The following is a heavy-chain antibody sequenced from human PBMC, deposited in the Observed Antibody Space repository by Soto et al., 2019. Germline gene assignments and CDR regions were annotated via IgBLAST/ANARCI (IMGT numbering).Heavy chain of an antibody. CDR1: GYTLTELS. V-gene: IGHV1-69*13. CDR2: IIPIFGTA. J-gene: IGHJ6*02. D-gene: IGHD5-18*01. Sequence: GASVKVSCKVSGYTLTELSMHWARQAPGQGLEWMGGIIPIFGTANYAQKFQGRVTITADESTSTAYMELSSLRSEDTAVYYCARDRADTAMVSFRHPLNYYYYGMDVWGQGTTVTVS. CDR3: ARDRADTAMVSFRHPLNYYYYGMDV.